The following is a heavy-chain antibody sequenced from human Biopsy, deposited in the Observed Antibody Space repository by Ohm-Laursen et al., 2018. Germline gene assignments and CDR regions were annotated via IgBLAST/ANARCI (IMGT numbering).Heavy chain of an antibody. CDR3: ARERQFRFLEGAFDY. Sequence: SETLFLTCTVSGGSISDDCWNWIRQPPGKGLQVIGYISSGGRAKYNPSLKSRLTISLDTSKNQLSLRLSSVTAADSAIYYCARERQFRFLEGAFDYWGQGILVTVSS. J-gene: IGHJ4*02. CDR1: GGSISDDC. CDR2: ISSGGRA. D-gene: IGHD3-3*01. V-gene: IGHV4-59*01.